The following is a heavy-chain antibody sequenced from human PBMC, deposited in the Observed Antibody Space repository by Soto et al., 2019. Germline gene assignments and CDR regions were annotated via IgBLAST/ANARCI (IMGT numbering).Heavy chain of an antibody. V-gene: IGHV3-30*18. CDR3: AKDYSGSYHNWFDP. CDR1: GFTLSSYG. J-gene: IGHJ5*02. CDR2: ISYDGSNK. D-gene: IGHD1-26*01. Sequence: GGSLRLSCAASGFTLSSYGMHWVRQAPGKGLEWVAVISYDGSNKYYADSVKGRFTISRDNSKNTLYLQMNSLRAEDTAVYYCAKDYSGSYHNWFDPWGQGTLVTVS.